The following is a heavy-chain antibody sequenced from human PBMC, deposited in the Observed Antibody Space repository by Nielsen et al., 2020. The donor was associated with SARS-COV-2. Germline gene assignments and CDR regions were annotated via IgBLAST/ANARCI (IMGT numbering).Heavy chain of an antibody. CDR2: ISYDGNNK. CDR1: GLTFSSYG. D-gene: IGHD3-22*01. Sequence: GESLKISCAASGLTFSSYGMHWVRQAPGKGLEWVALISYDGNNKYYPDSLKGRFTISRDNSKNTLYLQMNSLRAEDTAVYYCATGDYYDSSGYYDLDYWGQGTLVTVSS. V-gene: IGHV3-30*03. J-gene: IGHJ4*02. CDR3: ATGDYYDSSGYYDLDY.